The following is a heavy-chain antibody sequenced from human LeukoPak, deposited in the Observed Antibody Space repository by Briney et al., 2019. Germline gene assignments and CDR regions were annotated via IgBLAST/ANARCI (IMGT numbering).Heavy chain of an antibody. Sequence: GGSLRLSCAASGFTFDDYAMHWVRQAPGKGLEWVSLISWDGGSTYYADSVKGRFTISRDNSKNSLYLQMNSLRTEDTALYYSARDLSGYYYGSGSKYDLGFDYWGQGTLVTVSS. D-gene: IGHD3-10*01. V-gene: IGHV3-43*01. CDR2: ISWDGGST. J-gene: IGHJ4*02. CDR1: GFTFDDYA. CDR3: ARDLSGYYYGSGSKYDLGFDY.